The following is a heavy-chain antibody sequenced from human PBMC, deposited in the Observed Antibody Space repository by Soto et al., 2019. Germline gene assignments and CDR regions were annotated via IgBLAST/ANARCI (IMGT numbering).Heavy chain of an antibody. Sequence: SETLSLTCTVSGGSISSSSYYWGWIRQPPGKGLEWIGNIYYRGTTYYNPSLKSRVTISVDTSKNQFSVRLNSVTASDTAVYYCAPLSVSLSGPYGIHVWGQGTTVTVSS. CDR1: GGSISSSSYY. CDR2: IYYRGTT. V-gene: IGHV4-39*01. D-gene: IGHD2-15*01. CDR3: APLSVSLSGPYGIHV. J-gene: IGHJ6*02.